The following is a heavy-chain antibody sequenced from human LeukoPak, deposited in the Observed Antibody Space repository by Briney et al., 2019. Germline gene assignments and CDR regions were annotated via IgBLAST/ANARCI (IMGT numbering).Heavy chain of an antibody. J-gene: IGHJ4*02. CDR3: AKSRYDSSGLFDY. CDR2: ISGSGGST. Sequence: AGGSLRLSCAASGFTFSSYAMSWVRQAPGKGLEWVSAISGSGGSTYYTDSVKGRFTISRDNSKNTLYLQMNSLRAEDTAVYYCAKSRYDSSGLFDYWGQGTLVTVYS. D-gene: IGHD3-22*01. CDR1: GFTFSSYA. V-gene: IGHV3-23*01.